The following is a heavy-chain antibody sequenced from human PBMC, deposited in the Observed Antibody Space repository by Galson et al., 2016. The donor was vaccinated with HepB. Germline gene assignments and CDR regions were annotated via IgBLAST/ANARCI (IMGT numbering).Heavy chain of an antibody. Sequence: SLRLSCAASGLTFNAHWMNWVRQAPGKGLEWVANIRGDGIVSYYAESVRGRFTISKDNAKNSMYLQMNGLRVDETAVYYCSSEMTGSYFDWGQGTLVTVSS. D-gene: IGHD3-10*01. J-gene: IGHJ4*02. CDR2: IRGDGIVS. V-gene: IGHV3-7*01. CDR3: SSEMTGSYFD. CDR1: GLTFNAHW.